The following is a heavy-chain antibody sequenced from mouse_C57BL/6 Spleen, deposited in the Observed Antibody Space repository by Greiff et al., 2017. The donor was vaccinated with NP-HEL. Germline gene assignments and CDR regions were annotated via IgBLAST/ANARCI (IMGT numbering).Heavy chain of an antibody. CDR2: INPNNGGT. V-gene: IGHV1-18*01. CDR3: ARCPYGSSWYFDV. J-gene: IGHJ1*03. D-gene: IGHD1-1*01. CDR1: GYTFTDYN. Sequence: VQLQQSGPELVKPGASVKIPCKASGYTFTDYNMDWVKQSHGKSLEWIGDINPNNGGTIYNQKFKGEATLTVDKSSSTAYMELRSLTSEDTAVYYCARCPYGSSWYFDVWGTGTTVTVSS.